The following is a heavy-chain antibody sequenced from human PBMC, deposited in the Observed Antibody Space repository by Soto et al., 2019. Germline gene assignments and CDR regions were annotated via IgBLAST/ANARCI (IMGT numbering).Heavy chain of an antibody. CDR1: GFTFSSYG. Sequence: QVQLVESGGGVVQPGRSPRLSCAASGFTFSSYGMHWVRQAPGKGLEWVAVISYDGSNKYYADSVKGRFTISRDNSKNTLYLQMNSLRAEDTAVYYCAKSQILLWFGELSSAYFDYWGQGTLVTVSS. D-gene: IGHD3-10*01. J-gene: IGHJ4*02. V-gene: IGHV3-30*18. CDR3: AKSQILLWFGELSSAYFDY. CDR2: ISYDGSNK.